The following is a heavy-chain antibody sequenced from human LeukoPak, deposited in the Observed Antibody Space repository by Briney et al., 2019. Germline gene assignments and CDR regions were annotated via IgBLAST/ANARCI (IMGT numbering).Heavy chain of an antibody. V-gene: IGHV3-74*01. CDR2: INTDGSST. CDR3: ARDRGHAYFFDY. D-gene: IGHD2-2*01. Sequence: PGGSLSLSCAASGFTFSTQWMHCVRQAAGKGRVWVSRINTDGSSTTYADSVKGRFTISRDHAKNKVYLQMNSLRAEDTAVDYCARDRGHAYFFDYWGQGALVTVSS. J-gene: IGHJ4*02. CDR1: GFTFSTQW.